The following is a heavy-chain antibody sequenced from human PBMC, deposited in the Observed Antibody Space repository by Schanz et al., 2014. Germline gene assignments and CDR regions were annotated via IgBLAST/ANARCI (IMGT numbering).Heavy chain of an antibody. Sequence: EVQLVESGGGLVQPGGSLRLSCAASGFTFSRNAMNWVRQAPGKGLEWVSYISATSAKIDYADSVQGRFTIARDNAKNARDLQMSSLRDEDTWGYYCAKDPSYGSDWVKYLDHWGQGTLVTVSS. D-gene: IGHD1-26*01. V-gene: IGHV3-48*02. CDR2: ISATSAKI. J-gene: IGHJ4*02. CDR1: GFTFSRNA. CDR3: AKDPSYGSDWVKYLDH.